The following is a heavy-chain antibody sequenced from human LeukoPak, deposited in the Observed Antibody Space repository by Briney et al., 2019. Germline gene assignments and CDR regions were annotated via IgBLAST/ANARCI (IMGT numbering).Heavy chain of an antibody. CDR3: ARQYYDFWSGYLDGMDV. CDR1: GGSISSSSNY. Sequence: SETLSLTCTVSGGSISSSSNYWSWIRQPPGKGLEWIGYIYYSGSTNYNPSLKSRVTISVDTSKNQFSLKLSSVTAADTAVYYCARQYYDFWSGYLDGMDVWGQGTTVTVSS. D-gene: IGHD3-3*01. V-gene: IGHV4-61*05. J-gene: IGHJ6*02. CDR2: IYYSGST.